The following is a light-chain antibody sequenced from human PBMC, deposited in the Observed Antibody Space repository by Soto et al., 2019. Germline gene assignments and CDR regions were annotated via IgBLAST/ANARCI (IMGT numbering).Light chain of an antibody. CDR3: CSYAGSSTYV. CDR2: EGS. CDR1: SSDVGSYNL. Sequence: QSPLTQPASVSCSPGPSITISCTGTSSDVGSYNLVSWYQQHPGKAPKLMIYEGSKRPSGVSNRFSGSKSGNTASLTISGLQAEDEADYYCCSYAGSSTYVFGTGTKVTVL. V-gene: IGLV2-23*01. J-gene: IGLJ1*01.